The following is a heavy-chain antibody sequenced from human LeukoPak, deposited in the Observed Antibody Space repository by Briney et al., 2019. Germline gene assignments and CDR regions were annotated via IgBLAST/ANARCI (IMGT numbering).Heavy chain of an antibody. CDR1: GVTFSSYA. J-gene: IGHJ6*03. D-gene: IGHD6-19*01. CDR3: ATGQWPYYYMDV. CDR2: FDPEDGET. V-gene: IGHV1-24*01. Sequence: ASVKVSCKASGVTFSSYAISWVRQAPGKGLEWMGGFDPEDGETIYAQKFQGRVTMTEDTSTDTAYMELSSLRSEDTAVYYCATGQWPYYYMDVWGKGTTVTVSS.